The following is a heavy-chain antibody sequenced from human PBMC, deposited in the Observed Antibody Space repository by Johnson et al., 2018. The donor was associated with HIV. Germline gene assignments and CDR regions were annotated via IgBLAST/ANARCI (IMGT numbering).Heavy chain of an antibody. CDR3: AKDSSFSYYYSDSFDI. V-gene: IGHV3-30*02. Sequence: VQLVESGGGLVQPGGSLRLSCAASEFTFSTYGMHWVRQAPGKGLEWVAFIRYDGSNKYYADSVKGRFTISRDNSKNTLYLQMNSLRAEDTAVYYCAKDSSFSYYYSDSFDIWGQGTMVTVSS. D-gene: IGHD3-10*01. CDR1: EFTFSTYG. J-gene: IGHJ3*02. CDR2: IRYDGSNK.